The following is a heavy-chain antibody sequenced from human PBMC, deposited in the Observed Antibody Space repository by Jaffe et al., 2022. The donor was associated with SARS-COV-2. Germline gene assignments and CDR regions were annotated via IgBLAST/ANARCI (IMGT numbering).Heavy chain of an antibody. V-gene: IGHV3-21*01. Sequence: EVQLVESGGGLVKPGGSLRLSCAASGFTFSSYSMNWVRQAPGKGLEWVSSISSSSSYIYYADSVKGRFTISRDNAKNSLYLQMNSLRAEDTAVYYCARAREGYDSSGYSDYWGQGTLVTVSS. J-gene: IGHJ4*02. D-gene: IGHD3-22*01. CDR3: ARAREGYDSSGYSDY. CDR2: ISSSSSYI. CDR1: GFTFSSYS.